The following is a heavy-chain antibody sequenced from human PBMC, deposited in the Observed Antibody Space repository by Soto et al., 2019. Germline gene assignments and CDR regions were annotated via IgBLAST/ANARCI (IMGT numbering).Heavy chain of an antibody. Sequence: VSGPTLVNPTQTLTLTCTFSGFSLSTSGMCVSWIRQPPGKALEWLARIDWDDDKYYSTSLKTRLTISKDTSKNQVVLTMTNMDPVDTATYYCARIFVYSSGRYFDYWGQGTLVTVSS. J-gene: IGHJ4*02. CDR3: ARIFVYSSGRYFDY. V-gene: IGHV2-70*11. CDR1: GFSLSTSGMC. D-gene: IGHD6-19*01. CDR2: IDWDDDK.